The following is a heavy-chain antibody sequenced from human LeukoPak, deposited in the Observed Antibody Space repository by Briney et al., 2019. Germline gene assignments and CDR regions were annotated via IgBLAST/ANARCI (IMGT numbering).Heavy chain of an antibody. CDR3: AKSRDDGTGYYYDY. V-gene: IGHV3-9*01. CDR1: GFSFDDYA. CDR2: ISRNSYNI. D-gene: IGHD3-9*01. Sequence: PGRSLRLSCEASGFSFDDYAMHWVRQAPGKGLEWVAGISRNSYNIAYGDSVKGRFTISRDSAKKSLSLQMNSLGTEDTAFYYCAKSRDDGTGYYYDYWGQGVLVTVAS. J-gene: IGHJ4*02.